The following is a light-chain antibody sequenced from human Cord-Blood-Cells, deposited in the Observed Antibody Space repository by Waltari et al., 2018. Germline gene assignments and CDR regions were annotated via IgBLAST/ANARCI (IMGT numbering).Light chain of an antibody. V-gene: IGKV1-33*01. CDR2: DAS. CDR3: QQYDNLPFT. Sequence: DIQMTQSPSSLSVSVGDRVTITCQASQDISNYLNWYQQKPGKAPKLLIYDASNLETGVPSRFSGSGSGTDFTFTISSLQPEEIATYYCQQYDNLPFTFGPGTKVDIK. J-gene: IGKJ3*01. CDR1: QDISNY.